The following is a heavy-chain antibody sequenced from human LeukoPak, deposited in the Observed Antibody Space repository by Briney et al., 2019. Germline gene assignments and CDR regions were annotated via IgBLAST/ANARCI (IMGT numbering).Heavy chain of an antibody. CDR1: GFTFSNAW. J-gene: IGHJ4*02. D-gene: IGHD3-3*01. V-gene: IGHV3-30*14. CDR3: ATAGVAPGDY. Sequence: GGSLRLSCAASGFTFSNAWMNWVRQAPGKGPEWVAVISYDGNDKYYADSVKGRFTISRDDSKDTLYLQMNSLGPDDTAVYYCATAGVAPGDYWGQGTLVTVSS. CDR2: ISYDGNDK.